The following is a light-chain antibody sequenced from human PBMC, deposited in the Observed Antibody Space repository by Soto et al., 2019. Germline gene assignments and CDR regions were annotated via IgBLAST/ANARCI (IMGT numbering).Light chain of an antibody. V-gene: IGLV2-14*01. CDR1: GSDIGACNY. Sequence: QSVLTQPASVSGSPGQSITISCTGTGSDIGACNYVSWYQQHPGKAPKLIIYGVTHRPSGVSTRFSASKSAYTASLTISGLQAEDEADYYCSSFTTSYFYVFGPGTKLTVL. CDR2: GVT. CDR3: SSFTTSYFYV. J-gene: IGLJ1*01.